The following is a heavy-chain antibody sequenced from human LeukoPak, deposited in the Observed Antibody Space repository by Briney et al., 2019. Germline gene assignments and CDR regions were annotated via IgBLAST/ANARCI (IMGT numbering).Heavy chain of an antibody. CDR1: RFTFTSSA. Sequence: AVKVSCMASRFTFTSSAVQWVRHALGQRLEWMGWIVVGSGNTNYAQKFQERVTITREMSTSTAYMELSSLRSEDTAVYYCARAVPYYYDMRSRHWFDPWGQGTLVTVSS. CDR2: IVVGSGNT. V-gene: IGHV1-58*01. D-gene: IGHD3-22*01. J-gene: IGHJ5*02. CDR3: ARAVPYYYDMRSRHWFDP.